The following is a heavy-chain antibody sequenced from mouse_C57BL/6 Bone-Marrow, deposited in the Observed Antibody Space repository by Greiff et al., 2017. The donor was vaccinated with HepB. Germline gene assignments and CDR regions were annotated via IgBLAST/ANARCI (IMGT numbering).Heavy chain of an antibody. CDR2: IHPNSGST. CDR1: GYTFTSYW. Sequence: VQLQQPGAELVKPGASVKLSCKASGYTFTSYWMHWVKQRPGQGLEWIGMIHPNSGSTNYNEKLKSKATLTVDKSSSTAYMQLSSLTSEDSAVYYCAREYYTLDYWGQGTTLTVSS. D-gene: IGHD2-12*01. J-gene: IGHJ2*01. V-gene: IGHV1-64*01. CDR3: AREYYTLDY.